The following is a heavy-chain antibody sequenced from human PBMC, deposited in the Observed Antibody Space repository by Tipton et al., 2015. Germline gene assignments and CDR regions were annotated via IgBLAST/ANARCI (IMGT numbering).Heavy chain of an antibody. Sequence: SLRLSCAASGFIFNKFGMHWVRQAPGKGLEWVAVISYGGSDTYYTGSVKGRFSIARDNSKNTLYLQMNSLRAEDTAVYYCAKSLFYDTSGYSKYFDVWGRGTAVTASS. D-gene: IGHD3-22*01. CDR1: GFIFNKFG. CDR3: AKSLFYDTSGYSKYFDV. CDR2: ISYGGSDT. J-gene: IGHJ2*01. V-gene: IGHV3-30*18.